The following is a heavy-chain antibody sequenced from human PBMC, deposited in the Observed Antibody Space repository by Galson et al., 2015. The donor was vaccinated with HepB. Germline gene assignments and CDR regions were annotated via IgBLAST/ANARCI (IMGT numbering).Heavy chain of an antibody. CDR1: GFTFSSYD. D-gene: IGHD3-10*01. J-gene: IGHJ2*01. CDR3: ARGPRVCRYGSGSYYNGMCDRYFDL. V-gene: IGHV3-13*05. Sequence: SLRLSCAASGFTFSSYDMHWVRQATGKGLEWVSAIGTAGDPYYPGSVKGRFTISRENAKNSLYLQMNSLRAGDTAVYYCARGPRVCRYGSGSYYNGMCDRYFDLWGRGTLVTVSS. CDR2: IGTAGDP.